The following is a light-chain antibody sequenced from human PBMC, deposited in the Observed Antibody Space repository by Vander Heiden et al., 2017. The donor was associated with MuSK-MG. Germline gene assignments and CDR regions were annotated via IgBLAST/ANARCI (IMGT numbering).Light chain of an antibody. V-gene: IGKV3-11*01. J-gene: IGKJ2*02. Sequence: ENVLTQSPATLSLSPGERATLSCRASQNLSGYLAWYQQKPGQAPRLLIYDGSTRATGVPARFSGSGSGADFTLTISSLEPEDFAVYYCQQRSHWPGTFGKGTKVEIK. CDR3: QQRSHWPGT. CDR1: QNLSGY. CDR2: DGS.